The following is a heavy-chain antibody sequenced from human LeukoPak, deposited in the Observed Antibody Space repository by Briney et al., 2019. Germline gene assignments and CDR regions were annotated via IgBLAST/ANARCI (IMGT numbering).Heavy chain of an antibody. CDR3: ARAAGGHYYYYYMDV. Sequence: PGGSLRLSCAASGFTFSSNFMSWVRQAPGKGLEWVSVISGSGGSTYYADSVKGRFTISRDNSKNTLYLQMNSLRAEDTAVYYCARAAGGHYYYYYMDVWGNGTTVTISS. V-gene: IGHV3-23*01. CDR1: GFTFSSNF. J-gene: IGHJ6*03. D-gene: IGHD3-10*01. CDR2: ISGSGGST.